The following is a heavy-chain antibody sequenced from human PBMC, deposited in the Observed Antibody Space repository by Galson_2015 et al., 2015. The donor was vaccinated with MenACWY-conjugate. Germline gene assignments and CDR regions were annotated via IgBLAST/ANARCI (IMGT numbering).Heavy chain of an antibody. CDR2: IGWDDDK. V-gene: IGHV2-70*04. J-gene: IGHJ4*02. CDR3: ARDVDTAMGYYIDY. CDR1: GFSLSTSGVR. Sequence: PALVKPPQTLTLTCTFSGFSLSTSGVRVSWIRQPPGKALEWLARIGWDDDKFYSTSLKTRLTISKDTSKNQVVLTMTNMDPVDTATYYCARDVDTAMGYYIDYWGQGTLVTVSS. D-gene: IGHD5-18*01.